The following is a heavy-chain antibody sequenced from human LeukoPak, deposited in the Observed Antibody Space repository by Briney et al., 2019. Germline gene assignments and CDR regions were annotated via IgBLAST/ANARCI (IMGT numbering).Heavy chain of an antibody. CDR1: AFIFSGHW. D-gene: IGHD6-19*01. V-gene: IGHV3-7*01. CDR2: IKEDGSER. Sequence: QAGGSLRLSCEGSAFIFSGHWMNWVRQTPGKGLEWVASIKEDGSERQYVDSVKGRCTISRDNAKNMLYLEMNSLRVEDTAVYHCAKDLYGSDWYNYFDPWGQGALVTVSS. CDR3: AKDLYGSDWYNYFDP. J-gene: IGHJ5*02.